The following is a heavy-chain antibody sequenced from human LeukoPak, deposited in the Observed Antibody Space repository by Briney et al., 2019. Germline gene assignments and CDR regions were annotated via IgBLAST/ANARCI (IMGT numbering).Heavy chain of an antibody. CDR2: IYYSGST. V-gene: IGHV4-30-4*01. Sequence: SETLSLTCTVSGGSISSGDYYWSWIRQPPGKGLEWMGYIYYSGSTYYNPSLKSRVTISVDTSKNQFSLKLSSVTAADTAVYYCARDTYDFWSGYYLWGQGTLVTVSS. J-gene: IGHJ4*02. D-gene: IGHD3-3*01. CDR1: GGSISSGDYY. CDR3: ARDTYDFWSGYYL.